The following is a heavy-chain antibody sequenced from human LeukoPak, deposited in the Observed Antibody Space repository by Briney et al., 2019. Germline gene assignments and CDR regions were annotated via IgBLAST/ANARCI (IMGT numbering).Heavy chain of an antibody. CDR2: INHSGST. CDR1: GGSFSGYY. D-gene: IGHD3-22*01. V-gene: IGHV4-34*01. Sequence: SETLSLTCAVYGGSFSGYYWNWIRQSPGKGLEWIGEINHSGSTFYNPSLKSRVTMSVDTSKTQFSLKLNSVTAADTAVYYCARGGSDSSGSFVYYFDFWGQGAAVTVSP. CDR3: ARGGSDSSGSFVYYFDF. J-gene: IGHJ4*02.